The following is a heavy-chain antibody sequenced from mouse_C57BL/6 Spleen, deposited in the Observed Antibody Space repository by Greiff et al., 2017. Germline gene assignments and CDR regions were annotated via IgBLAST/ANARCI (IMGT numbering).Heavy chain of an antibody. Sequence: VKLVESGAELARPGASVKLSCKASGYTFTSYGISWVKQRTGQGLEWIGEIYPRSGNTYYNEKFKGKATLTADKSSSTAYMELRSLTSEDSAVYFCARETGTFFDYWGQGTTLTVSS. D-gene: IGHD4-1*01. V-gene: IGHV1-81*01. CDR2: IYPRSGNT. J-gene: IGHJ2*01. CDR1: GYTFTSYG. CDR3: ARETGTFFDY.